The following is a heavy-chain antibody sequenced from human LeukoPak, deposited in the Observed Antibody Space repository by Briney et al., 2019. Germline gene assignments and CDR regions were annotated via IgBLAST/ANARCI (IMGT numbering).Heavy chain of an antibody. D-gene: IGHD2-2*01. Sequence: GGSLRLSCAASGFTFSSYAMHWVRQAPGKGLEWVAVMSYDGSNKYYADSVKGRFTISRDNSKNTLYLQMNSLRAEDTAVYYCARVGVWVVPAAALDYWGQGTLVTVSS. CDR2: MSYDGSNK. CDR1: GFTFSSYA. V-gene: IGHV3-30-3*01. J-gene: IGHJ4*02. CDR3: ARVGVWVVPAAALDY.